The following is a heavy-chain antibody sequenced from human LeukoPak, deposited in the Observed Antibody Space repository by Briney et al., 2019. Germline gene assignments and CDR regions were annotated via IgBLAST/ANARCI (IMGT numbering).Heavy chain of an antibody. CDR3: ARDYYDTSGYYYGCGY. D-gene: IGHD3-22*01. Sequence: ASVKVSCKASGYTFINYAITWVRQAPGQGLEWMGWISVYSGQTYYEQNLQGRVTLTTDTSTSTAYMELRSLRSDDTAVYYCARDYYDTSGYYYGCGYWGQGTLVTVSS. CDR2: ISVYSGQT. CDR1: GYTFINYA. V-gene: IGHV1-18*01. J-gene: IGHJ4*02.